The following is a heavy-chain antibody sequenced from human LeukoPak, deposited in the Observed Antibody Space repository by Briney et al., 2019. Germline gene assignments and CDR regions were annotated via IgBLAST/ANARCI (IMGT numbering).Heavy chain of an antibody. CDR3: AREDGEWKEHWFDL. CDR2: VWYDGSNK. V-gene: IGHV3-33*08. J-gene: IGHJ5*02. Sequence: ARSLRLSCAASGFTFSSYGMHWVRQAPRKGLEWVAVVWYDGSNKYYADSVKDRFTIPRHNSKNALDLQMNSLRAEDAAAYFCAREDGEWKEHWFDLWGQGTLVTVSS. CDR1: GFTFSSYG. D-gene: IGHD3-10*01.